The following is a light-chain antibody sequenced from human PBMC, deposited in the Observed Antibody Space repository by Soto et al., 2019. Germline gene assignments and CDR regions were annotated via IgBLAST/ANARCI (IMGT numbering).Light chain of an antibody. J-gene: IGKJ4*01. CDR2: GAS. V-gene: IGKV3-20*01. CDR3: QQSGSSPPVT. CDR1: QSVSSSY. Sequence: EIVLTQSPGTLSLSPGERATLSCRASQSVSSSYLAWYQQKPGQAPRLLIYGASSRATGIPDRFSGSGSGKDFTLTISRLEPEDFAVYYCQQSGSSPPVTFGGGTKVDIK.